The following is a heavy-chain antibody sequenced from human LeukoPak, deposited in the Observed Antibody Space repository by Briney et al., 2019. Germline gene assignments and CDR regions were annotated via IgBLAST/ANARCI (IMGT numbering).Heavy chain of an antibody. CDR1: GFTFSNAW. V-gene: IGHV3-15*01. CDR3: TTEPSGSYLPSTFDI. Sequence: PGGSLRLSCAASGFTFSNAWMSWVRQAPGKGLEWVGRIKSKTDGGTTDYAAPVKGRFTIPRDDSKNTLYLQMNSLKTEDTAVYYCTTEPSGSYLPSTFDIWGQGTMATVSS. D-gene: IGHD1-26*01. J-gene: IGHJ3*02. CDR2: IKSKTDGGTT.